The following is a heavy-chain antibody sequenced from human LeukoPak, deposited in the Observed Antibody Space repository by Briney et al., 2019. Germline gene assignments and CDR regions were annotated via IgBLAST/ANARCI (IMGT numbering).Heavy chain of an antibody. D-gene: IGHD3-10*01. CDR3: AKAGNYYGSGSHDAFDI. CDR1: GFTFSSFG. Sequence: PGGSLRLSCAASGFTFSSFGMSWVRQAPGKGLEWVSAISSTGGTAYYADSVKGRFTISRDNSKNTLYLQMNSLRAEDTAVYYCAKAGNYYGSGSHDAFDIWGQGTMVTVSS. V-gene: IGHV3-23*01. J-gene: IGHJ3*02. CDR2: ISSTGGTA.